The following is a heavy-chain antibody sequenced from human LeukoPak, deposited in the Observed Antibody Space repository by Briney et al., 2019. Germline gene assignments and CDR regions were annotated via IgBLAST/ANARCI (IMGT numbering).Heavy chain of an antibody. J-gene: IGHJ4*02. CDR3: ASLGGGSTVTTYLNY. V-gene: IGHV1-69*13. CDR2: IIPIFGTA. D-gene: IGHD4-17*01. CDR1: GYTFTSYA. Sequence: GASVKVSCKASGYTFTSYAINWVRQAPGQGLEWMGGIIPIFGTANYAQKFQGRVTITADESTSTAYMELSSLRSEDTAVYYCASLGGGSTVTTYLNYWGQGTLVTVSS.